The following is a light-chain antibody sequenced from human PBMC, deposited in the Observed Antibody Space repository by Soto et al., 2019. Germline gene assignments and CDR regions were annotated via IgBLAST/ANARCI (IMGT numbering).Light chain of an antibody. CDR2: GAS. J-gene: IGKJ4*01. V-gene: IGKV3-20*01. CDR1: QSVSSAN. CDR3: QQSYSTPLT. Sequence: EIVLTQSPGTLSLSPGERATLSCRVSQSVSSANFAWYQQKPGQAPRLLIYGASSRATGIPDRFSGSGSGTDFTLTISGLQPEDFATYYCQQSYSTPLTFGGGTKVDIK.